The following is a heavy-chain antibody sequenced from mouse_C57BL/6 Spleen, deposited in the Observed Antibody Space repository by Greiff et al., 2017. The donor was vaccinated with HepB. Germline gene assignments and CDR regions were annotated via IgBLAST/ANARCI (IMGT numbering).Heavy chain of an antibody. Sequence: QVQLQQSGAELARPGASVKMSCKASGYTFTSYTMHWVKQRPGQGLEWIGYINPSSGYTKYNQKFKDKATLTADKSSSTAYMQLSSLTSEDSAVYYCAREGIYYDYEGDAMDYWGQGTSVTVSS. D-gene: IGHD2-4*01. J-gene: IGHJ4*01. CDR2: INPSSGYT. CDR1: GYTFTSYT. V-gene: IGHV1-4*01. CDR3: AREGIYYDYEGDAMDY.